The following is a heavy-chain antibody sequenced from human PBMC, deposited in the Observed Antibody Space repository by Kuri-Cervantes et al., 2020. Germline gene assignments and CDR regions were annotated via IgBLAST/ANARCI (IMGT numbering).Heavy chain of an antibody. CDR1: GGSFSGYY. CDR3: ARLGDCTDGVCYGYYMDV. J-gene: IGHJ6*03. V-gene: IGHV4-34*01. D-gene: IGHD2-8*01. Sequence: CAVYGGSFSGYYWSWIRQSPGKGLEWIGEINHNGNTNNSPSLKSRITISVDTSKNQFSLNLSSVTAADTAAYYCARLGDCTDGVCYGYYMDVWGKGTTVTVSS. CDR2: INHNGNT.